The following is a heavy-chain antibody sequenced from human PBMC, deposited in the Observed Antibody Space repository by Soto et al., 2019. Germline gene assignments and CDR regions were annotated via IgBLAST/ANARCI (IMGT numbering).Heavy chain of an antibody. CDR1: GFTFSSYS. J-gene: IGHJ6*03. D-gene: IGHD5-12*01. Sequence: VQLVESGGGLVQPGGSLRLSCAASGFTFSSYSMNWVRQAPGKGLEWVSYISSSSSTIYYADSVKGRFTISRDNAKNSLYLQMNSLRAEDTAVYYCAREFLSGYDYAGRDYYYMDVWGKGTTVTVSS. CDR3: AREFLSGYDYAGRDYYYMDV. CDR2: ISSSSSTI. V-gene: IGHV3-48*01.